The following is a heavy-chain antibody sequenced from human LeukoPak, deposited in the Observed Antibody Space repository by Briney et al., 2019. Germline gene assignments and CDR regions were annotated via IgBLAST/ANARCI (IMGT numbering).Heavy chain of an antibody. CDR3: AHRPGPGNIYSSSWYGAAFFDY. CDR1: GFSLSTSEVG. J-gene: IGHJ4*02. D-gene: IGHD6-13*01. Sequence: ESGPTLVKPTQTLTLTCTFSGFSLSTSEVGVGWIRQPPGKALEWLAVIFWDDDKRYSPSLQSRLTITKDTSKNQVVLTMTNMDPLDTATYYCAHRPGPGNIYSSSWYGAAFFDYWGQGTLVTVSS. CDR2: IFWDDDK. V-gene: IGHV2-5*02.